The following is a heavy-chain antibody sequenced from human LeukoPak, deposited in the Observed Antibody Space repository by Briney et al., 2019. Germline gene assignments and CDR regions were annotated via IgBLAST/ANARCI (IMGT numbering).Heavy chain of an antibody. CDR2: IYHSGST. V-gene: IGHV4-38-2*02. CDR3: ARDMGYGDYVRLGDY. J-gene: IGHJ4*02. CDR1: GYSMSSGYY. D-gene: IGHD4-17*01. Sequence: SETLSLTCAVSGYSMSSGYYWGWTRQPPGKGLEWIGSIYHSGSTYYNPSLKSRVTISVDRSKNQFSLKVNSVTAADTAVYYCARDMGYGDYVRLGDYWGQGTLVTVSS.